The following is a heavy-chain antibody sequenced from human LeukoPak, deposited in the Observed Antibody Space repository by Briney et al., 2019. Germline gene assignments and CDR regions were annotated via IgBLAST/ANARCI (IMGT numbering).Heavy chain of an antibody. CDR3: ATDPPKTMRVVKLDYYYGMDV. J-gene: IGHJ6*02. D-gene: IGHD3-3*01. CDR2: YDPEDGET. V-gene: IGHV1-24*01. Sequence: GSVRVSCKVSGYTLTELSMHWVRQAPGKGLEWMGGYDPEDGETIYAQKFQGRVTMTEDTSTDTAYMELSSLRSEDTAVYYCATDPPKTMRVVKLDYYYGMDVWGQGTTVTVSS. CDR1: GYTLTELS.